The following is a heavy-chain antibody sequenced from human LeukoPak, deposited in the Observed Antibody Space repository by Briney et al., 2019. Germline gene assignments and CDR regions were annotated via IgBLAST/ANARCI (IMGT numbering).Heavy chain of an antibody. Sequence: ASVKVSCKASGYTFTSYYMHWVRQAPGEGLEWMGIINTSGGSTSYAQKFQGRVTMTRDTSTSTVYMELSSLRSEDTAVYYCARVAAEVVGVPGAIGFGWLRRDYYYMDVWGKGTTVTVSS. V-gene: IGHV1-46*01. CDR3: ARVAAEVVGVPGAIGFGWLRRDYYYMDV. D-gene: IGHD2-2*02. CDR2: INTSGGST. J-gene: IGHJ6*03. CDR1: GYTFTSYY.